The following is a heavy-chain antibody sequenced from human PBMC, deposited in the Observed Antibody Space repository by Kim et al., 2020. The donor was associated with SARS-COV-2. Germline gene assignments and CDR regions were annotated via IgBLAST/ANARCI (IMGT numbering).Heavy chain of an antibody. CDR3: ATDVVGGMLRATQNDY. CDR1: GFTFSSYG. CDR2: IWYDGSNK. J-gene: IGHJ4*02. V-gene: IGHV3-33*01. D-gene: IGHD3-10*01. Sequence: GGSLRLSCAASGFTFSSYGMHWVRQAPGKGLEWVAVIWYDGSNKYYADSVKGRFTISRDNSKNTLYLQMNSLRAEDTAVYYCATDVVGGMLRATQNDYWGQGTLVTVSS.